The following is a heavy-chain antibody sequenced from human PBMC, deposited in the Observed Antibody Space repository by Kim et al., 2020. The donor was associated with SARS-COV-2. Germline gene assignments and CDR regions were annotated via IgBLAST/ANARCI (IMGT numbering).Heavy chain of an antibody. J-gene: IGHJ6*02. CDR2: IYPGDSDT. CDR3: TRLSWGAGMIFHKEHREGRQGFDV. V-gene: IGHV5-51*01. CDR1: GYNFRDFW. D-gene: IGHD1-26*01. Sequence: GESLKISCQGSGYNFRDFWIVWVRQMPGKGLEVMGIIYPGDSDTRYTPYFRGQVTISADNSISTAYLHWSSLKASDSAIYYCTRLSWGAGMIFHKEHREGRQGFDVWGQGTTVTVSS.